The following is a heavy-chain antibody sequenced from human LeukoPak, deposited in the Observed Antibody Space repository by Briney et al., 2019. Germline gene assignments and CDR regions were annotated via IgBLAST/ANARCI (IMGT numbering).Heavy chain of an antibody. CDR3: ARDAYGGNYYYMDV. Sequence: GGSLRLSCAASGFTFSSYSMNWVRQAPGKGLEWVSYISSSSSTIYYADSVKGRFTISRGNAKNSLYLQMNSLRAEDTAVYYCARDAYGGNYYYMDVWGKGTTVTVSS. J-gene: IGHJ6*03. V-gene: IGHV3-48*01. CDR1: GFTFSSYS. D-gene: IGHD4-23*01. CDR2: ISSSSSTI.